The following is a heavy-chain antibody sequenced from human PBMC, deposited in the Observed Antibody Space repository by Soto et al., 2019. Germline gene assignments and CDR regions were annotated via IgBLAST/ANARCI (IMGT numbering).Heavy chain of an antibody. CDR3: ARHRNIVGATGAFDY. CDR2: IYYSGNT. V-gene: IGHV4-59*08. J-gene: IGHJ4*02. CDR1: GGSISTYY. Sequence: QVQLQESGPGLVKPSETLSLTCTVSGGSISTYYWSWIRQPPGKRLEWIGYIYYSGNTNYNPSLNSRVTRSVDTSKNQLSLKVSSVTAADTAEYYCARHRNIVGATGAFDYWGQGTLVTVSS. D-gene: IGHD1-26*01.